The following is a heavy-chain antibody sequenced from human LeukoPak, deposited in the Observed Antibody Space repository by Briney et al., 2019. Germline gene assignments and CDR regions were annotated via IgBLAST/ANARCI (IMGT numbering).Heavy chain of an antibody. Sequence: GGSLRLSCAASGFTFSDYYMSWVRQAPGKGLEWVSVIYSGGSTYYADSVKGRFTFSRDNSKNTLYLQMNSLRAEDTAVYYCARVYSSGWTPFFDLWGQGTLVTVSS. CDR2: IYSGGST. D-gene: IGHD6-19*01. CDR1: GFTFSDYY. CDR3: ARVYSSGWTPFFDL. V-gene: IGHV3-66*01. J-gene: IGHJ4*02.